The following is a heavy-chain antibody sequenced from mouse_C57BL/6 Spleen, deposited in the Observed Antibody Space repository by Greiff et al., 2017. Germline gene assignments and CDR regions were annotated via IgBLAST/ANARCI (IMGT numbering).Heavy chain of an antibody. D-gene: IGHD2-3*01. CDR1: GYSITSGYY. V-gene: IGHV3-6*01. Sequence: DVQLQESGPGLVKPSQSLSLTCSVTGYSITSGYYWNWIRQYPGNKLEWMGYISYDGSNNYNPSLKNRISITRDTSKNQFFLKLNSVTTEDTATYYCAREAGYYLYYFDYWGQGTTLTVSS. CDR3: AREAGYYLYYFDY. CDR2: ISYDGSN. J-gene: IGHJ2*01.